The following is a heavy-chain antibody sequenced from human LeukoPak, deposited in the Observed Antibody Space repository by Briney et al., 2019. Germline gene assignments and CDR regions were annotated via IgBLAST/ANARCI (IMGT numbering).Heavy chain of an antibody. J-gene: IGHJ4*02. V-gene: IGHV3-9*01. D-gene: IGHD4-17*01. CDR2: ISWNSGSI. Sequence: GRSLRLSCAASGFTFDDYAMPWVRQAPGKGLEWVSGISWNSGSIGYADSVKGRFTISRDNAKNSLYLQMNSLRAEDTALYYCAKVSIATVTTYYFDYWGQGTLVTVSS. CDR3: AKVSIATVTTYYFDY. CDR1: GFTFDDYA.